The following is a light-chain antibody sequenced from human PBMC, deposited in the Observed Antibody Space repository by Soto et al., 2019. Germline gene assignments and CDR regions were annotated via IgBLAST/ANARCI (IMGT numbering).Light chain of an antibody. CDR1: QSVSNNY. CDR3: QQYGNSPIT. J-gene: IGKJ5*01. CDR2: GAS. Sequence: EIVLTQSPGTLSLSPGERATVSCRASQSVSNNYLAWYQQKPGQAPRLLIYGASNRATGIPDRFSGSGSGTDFTLTISGLDPEDFAVYYCQQYGNSPITFGQGTRLEIK. V-gene: IGKV3-20*01.